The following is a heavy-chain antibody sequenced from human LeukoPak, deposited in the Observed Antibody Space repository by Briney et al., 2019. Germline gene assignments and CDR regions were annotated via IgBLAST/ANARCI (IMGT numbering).Heavy chain of an antibody. CDR2: IYYTGNT. J-gene: IGHJ5*02. Sequence: SETLSLTCTVSGYSISSGYYWGWIRQPPGKGLEWIGSIYYTGNTYYNPSLKSRVTISRDTSKNQFSLKLTSLTAADTAVYYCATSDYDYNWFDPWGQGTLVTVSS. V-gene: IGHV4-38-2*02. CDR1: GYSISSGYY. CDR3: ATSDYDYNWFDP. D-gene: IGHD5-12*01.